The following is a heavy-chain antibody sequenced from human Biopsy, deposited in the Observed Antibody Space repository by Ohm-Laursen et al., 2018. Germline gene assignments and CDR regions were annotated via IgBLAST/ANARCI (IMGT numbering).Heavy chain of an antibody. Sequence: GTLSLTCTVSGASMTGYFWTWVRQPAGKGLEWIGHIYTIGDTTYNPSLESRVTMSLDTSKNQFSLKMTSLTAADTAVYFWAREDEGLLRALDLWGQGTMVTVSS. CDR2: IYTIGDT. CDR1: GASMTGYF. J-gene: IGHJ3*01. CDR3: AREDEGLLRALDL. D-gene: IGHD3-3*01. V-gene: IGHV4-4*07.